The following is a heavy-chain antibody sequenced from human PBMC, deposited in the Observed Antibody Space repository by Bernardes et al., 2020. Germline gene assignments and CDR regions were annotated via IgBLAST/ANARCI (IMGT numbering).Heavy chain of an antibody. J-gene: IGHJ4*02. CDR1: GFTFSSYA. CDR3: AKDTYYDDSSGYYPTGVIDY. D-gene: IGHD3-22*01. CDR2: ISGSGGST. Sequence: GGSLRLSRAASGFTFSSYAMSWVRQAPGKGLEWVSAISGSGGSTYYADSVKGRFTISRDNSKNTLYLQMNSLRAEDTAVYYCAKDTYYDDSSGYYPTGVIDYWGQGTMVTVSP. V-gene: IGHV3-23*01.